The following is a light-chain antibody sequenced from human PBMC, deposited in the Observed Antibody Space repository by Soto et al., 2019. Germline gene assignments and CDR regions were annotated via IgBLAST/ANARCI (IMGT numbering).Light chain of an antibody. V-gene: IGKV3-20*01. CDR2: VAS. Sequence: EILLTQSPGTLSLSPGERATLSCRASQGVSGSYLAWNQQKPGQAPRLLIYVASSRATVIPNRFSGSESGTDFTLTISRLEPEDFAVYYCQHYGRSPRTFGQGTKVEIK. CDR3: QHYGRSPRT. J-gene: IGKJ1*01. CDR1: QGVSGSY.